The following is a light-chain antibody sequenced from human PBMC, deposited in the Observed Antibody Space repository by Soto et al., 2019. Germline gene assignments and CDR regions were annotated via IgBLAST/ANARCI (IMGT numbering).Light chain of an antibody. V-gene: IGLV2-14*01. J-gene: IGLJ2*01. CDR2: EVF. Sequence: QSVLTQPASVSGSPGQSITISCTGTISDVGGYNYVSWYQHHPGKAPNLLMYEVFNRHSGVSNRFSGSRSGNTASLTISGLQADDEADYYCTSYASTSKSVVFGGGTKLTVL. CDR3: TSYASTSKSVV. CDR1: ISDVGGYNY.